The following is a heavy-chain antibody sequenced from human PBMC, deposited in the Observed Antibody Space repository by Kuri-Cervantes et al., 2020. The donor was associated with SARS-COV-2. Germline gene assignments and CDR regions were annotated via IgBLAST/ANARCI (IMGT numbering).Heavy chain of an antibody. D-gene: IGHD2-2*01. Sequence: SETLSLTCTVSGGSISSGGYYGSWIRQPPRKLLEWIGELNHSGSTNYNPSLKSRVTISVDTSKNQFSLKLSSVTAADTAVYYCARGLEGYCSSTSCLRRGGNYYYYMDVWGKGTTVTVSS. CDR3: ARGLEGYCSSTSCLRRGGNYYYYMDV. V-gene: IGHV4-39*07. CDR2: LNHSGST. CDR1: GGSISSGGYY. J-gene: IGHJ6*03.